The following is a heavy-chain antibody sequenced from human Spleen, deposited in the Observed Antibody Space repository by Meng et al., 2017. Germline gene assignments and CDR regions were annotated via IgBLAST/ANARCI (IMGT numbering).Heavy chain of an antibody. CDR2: ISFDGSYK. CDR3: SRGEEMATGRDLDY. Sequence: GGSLRLSCAASGFSFSSYTMHWVRQAPGKGLGWVAVISFDGSYKYYADSVKGRFTISRDNSKNTLYVQMNSLRAEDTAVYYCSRGEEMATGRDLDYWGQGTLVTVSS. CDR1: GFSFSSYT. J-gene: IGHJ4*02. D-gene: IGHD5-24*01. V-gene: IGHV3-30*04.